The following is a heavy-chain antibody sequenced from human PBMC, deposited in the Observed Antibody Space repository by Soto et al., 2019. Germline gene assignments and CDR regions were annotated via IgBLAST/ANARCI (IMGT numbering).Heavy chain of an antibody. Sequence: GGSLRLSCAASGFTFSSYAMHWARQAPGKGLEWVAVISYDGSNKYYADSVKGRFTISRDNSKNTLYLQMNSLRAEDTAVYYCARDRSSTFDYWGQGTLVTVSS. J-gene: IGHJ4*02. CDR3: ARDRSSTFDY. CDR2: ISYDGSNK. V-gene: IGHV3-30-3*01. CDR1: GFTFSSYA.